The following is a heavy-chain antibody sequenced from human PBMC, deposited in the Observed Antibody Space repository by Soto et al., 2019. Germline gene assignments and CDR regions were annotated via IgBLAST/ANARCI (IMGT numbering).Heavy chain of an antibody. CDR2: IIPSGGIT. J-gene: IGHJ4*02. CDR3: ARAPSGYSSSWYDFYYFDY. D-gene: IGHD6-13*01. CDR1: GYTFTSYY. Sequence: ASVKVSCKASGYTFTSYYMHWVRQAPGQGLEWMGRIIPSGGITSYAQKFQGRVTITTDKSTSTAYMELSSLRSEDTAVYYCARAPSGYSSSWYDFYYFDYWGQGTLVTVSS. V-gene: IGHV1-46*01.